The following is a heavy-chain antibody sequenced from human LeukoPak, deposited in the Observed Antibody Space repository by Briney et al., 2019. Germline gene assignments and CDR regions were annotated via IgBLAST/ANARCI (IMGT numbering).Heavy chain of an antibody. J-gene: IGHJ4*02. CDR1: GFTFSSYW. Sequence: RGSLRQSFAASGFTFSSYWMTWVRQAPGKGLEWVANIKHNGDELNYVDSVEDRFTISRDNAKNSLYLHMTDLRAEDTAVYYCARELRTFDSWGQGTLLTVSS. V-gene: IGHV3-7*01. CDR2: IKHNGDEL. CDR3: ARELRTFDS. D-gene: IGHD3-16*01.